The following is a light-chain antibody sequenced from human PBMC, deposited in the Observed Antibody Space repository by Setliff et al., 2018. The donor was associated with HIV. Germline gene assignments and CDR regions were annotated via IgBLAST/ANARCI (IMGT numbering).Light chain of an antibody. J-gene: IGLJ2*01. CDR2: YDT. Sequence: SYELTQPPSVSVAPGKTARITCGGNNIGSKSVHWYQQKPGRAPVLVIYYDTDRPSGIPERFSGSNSGNTATLTLSRVEAGDEADYYCQVWDSDTDHPGVVFGGGTK. V-gene: IGLV3-21*04. CDR1: NIGSKS. CDR3: QVWDSDTDHPGVV.